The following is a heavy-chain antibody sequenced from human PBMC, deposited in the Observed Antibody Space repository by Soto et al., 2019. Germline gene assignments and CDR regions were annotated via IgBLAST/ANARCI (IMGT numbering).Heavy chain of an antibody. V-gene: IGHV3-11*01. CDR2: ISRRASTI. D-gene: IGHD2-15*01. Sequence: QVQLVESGGGLVKPGGSLRLSCAASGFTFSDYYMSWIRQAPGKGLEWVSYISRRASTIYYADSVKGRFTISRDNAKNSLYLQMNSLRAEDTAVYYCAREPPEGYCSGGSCYTPTDYWGQGTLVTVSS. J-gene: IGHJ4*02. CDR1: GFTFSDYY. CDR3: AREPPEGYCSGGSCYTPTDY.